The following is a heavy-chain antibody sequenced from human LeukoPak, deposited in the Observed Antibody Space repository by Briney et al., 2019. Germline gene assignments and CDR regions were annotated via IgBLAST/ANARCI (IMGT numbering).Heavy chain of an antibody. D-gene: IGHD3-10*01. CDR2: IRNKPNSYTT. CDR1: GFTFSAHY. Sequence: GGSLRLSCAASGFTFSAHYMDWVRKAPGKGLGWVGRIRNKPNSYTTESAASVNGRFTILRDDSKNWLYLQMNSLKTDDTAVYYCTRESGSLDYWGQGTLVTVSS. CDR3: TRESGSLDY. V-gene: IGHV3-72*01. J-gene: IGHJ4*02.